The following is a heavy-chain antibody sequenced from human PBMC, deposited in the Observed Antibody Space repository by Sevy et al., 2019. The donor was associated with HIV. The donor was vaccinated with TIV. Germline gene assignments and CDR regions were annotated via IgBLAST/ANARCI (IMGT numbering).Heavy chain of an antibody. CDR3: ARGKSGYGYGLDY. Sequence: QLGGSLRLSCAASGFPVSSNYMSWVRQAPGKGLEWVSVIYSDGSTYHADSVKGRFTISRDNSKNTLYLQMNSLRVEDTAVYYCARGKSGYGYGLDYWGQGTLVTVSS. CDR2: IYSDGST. V-gene: IGHV3-66*01. CDR1: GFPVSSNY. J-gene: IGHJ4*02. D-gene: IGHD5-18*01.